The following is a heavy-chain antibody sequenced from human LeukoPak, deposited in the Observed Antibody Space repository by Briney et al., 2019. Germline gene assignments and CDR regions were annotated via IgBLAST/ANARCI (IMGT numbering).Heavy chain of an antibody. Sequence: DSVKVSCKASGYTFTSYAMHWVRQAPGQRLEWMGWINAGNGNTKYSQKFQGRVTITRDTSASTAYMELSSLRSEDTAVYYCARDGSSGWASAFDIWGQGTMVTVSS. D-gene: IGHD6-19*01. CDR1: GYTFTSYA. CDR2: INAGNGNT. CDR3: ARDGSSGWASAFDI. V-gene: IGHV1-3*01. J-gene: IGHJ3*02.